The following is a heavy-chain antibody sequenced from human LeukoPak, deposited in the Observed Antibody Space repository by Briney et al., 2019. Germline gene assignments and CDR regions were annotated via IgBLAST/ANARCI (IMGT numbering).Heavy chain of an antibody. CDR1: GGSFSGYY. Sequence: SGTLSLTCAVYGGSFSGYYWSWIRQAPGKGLEWIGEINHSGSTNYNPSLKSRVTISVDTSKNQFSLKLSSVTAADTAVYYCARKTASSSWSTRGNWFDPWGQGTLVTVSS. V-gene: IGHV4-34*01. D-gene: IGHD6-13*01. CDR3: ARKTASSSWSTRGNWFDP. J-gene: IGHJ5*02. CDR2: INHSGST.